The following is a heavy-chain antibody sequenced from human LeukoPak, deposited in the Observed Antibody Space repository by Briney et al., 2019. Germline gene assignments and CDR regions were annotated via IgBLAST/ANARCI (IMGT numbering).Heavy chain of an antibody. V-gene: IGHV1-69*04. CDR2: IIPILGIA. CDR3: ARSNISPRGAARYYFDY. J-gene: IGHJ4*02. D-gene: IGHD6-6*01. CDR1: GGTFSIYA. Sequence: ASVTVSCKASGGTFSIYAISWVRQAPGQGLEWMGRIIPILGIANYAQKFQGRVTITADKSTSTAYMELSSLRSEDTAVYYCARSNISPRGAARYYFDYWGQGTLVTVSS.